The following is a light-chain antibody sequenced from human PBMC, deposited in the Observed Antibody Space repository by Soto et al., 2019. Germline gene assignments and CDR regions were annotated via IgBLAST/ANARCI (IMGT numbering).Light chain of an antibody. J-gene: IGKJ1*01. V-gene: IGKV1-17*03. CDR2: AES. CDR3: LQHNSYPWT. Sequence: DFQITQSPSAMFASVGDRVTITWRASQGISNSLAWFQQKPGKVPKRLSYAESSLKSGDTKRFSRSAYKKEFTLTIRSLQPEDFATYYCLQHNSYPWTFGQGTKVEIK. CDR1: QGISNS.